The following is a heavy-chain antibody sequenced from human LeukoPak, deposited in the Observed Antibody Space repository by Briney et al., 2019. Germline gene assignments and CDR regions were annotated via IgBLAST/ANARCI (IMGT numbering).Heavy chain of an antibody. D-gene: IGHD4-11*01. Sequence: SQTLSLTCTLSGPSISSNYCGCTRHHPRGGLGLIGYIYYSGPTYYHPSLKGRITISVDTSTNQFSLKLSSLTPTDPAVYYCARGFYSPHYWRQGTLLCVPS. CDR2: IYYSGPT. CDR3: ARGFYSPHY. J-gene: IGHJ4*02. CDR1: GPSISSNY. V-gene: IGHV4-59*01.